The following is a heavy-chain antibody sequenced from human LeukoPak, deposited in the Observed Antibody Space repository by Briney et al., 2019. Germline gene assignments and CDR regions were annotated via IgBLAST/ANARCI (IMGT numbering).Heavy chain of an antibody. CDR3: AELGITMIGGV. V-gene: IGHV3-48*04. D-gene: IGHD3-10*02. CDR2: ISSSGSTI. J-gene: IGHJ6*04. CDR1: GFTFSGYG. Sequence: GGSLRLSCAASGFTFSGYGMHWVRQAPGKGLEWVSYISSSGSTIYYADSVKGRFTISRDNAKNSLYLQMNSLRAEDTAVYYCAELGITMIGGVWGKGTTVTISS.